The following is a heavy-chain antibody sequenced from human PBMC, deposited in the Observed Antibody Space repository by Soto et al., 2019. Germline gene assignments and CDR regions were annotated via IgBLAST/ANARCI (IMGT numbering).Heavy chain of an antibody. CDR3: ARVSYSSSWPPDY. Sequence: ASVKGACKASGYTFTGYYGHWGRQAPGQGLEWMGWINPNSGGTNYAQKFQGWVTMTRDTSISTAYMELSRLRSDDTAVYYCARVSYSSSWPPDYWGQGALVTVSS. V-gene: IGHV1-2*04. D-gene: IGHD6-13*01. J-gene: IGHJ4*02. CDR1: GYTFTGYY. CDR2: INPNSGGT.